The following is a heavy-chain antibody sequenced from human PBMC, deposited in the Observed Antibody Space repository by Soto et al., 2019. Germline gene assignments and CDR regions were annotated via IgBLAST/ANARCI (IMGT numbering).Heavy chain of an antibody. J-gene: IGHJ4*02. Sequence: QVQLVQSGAEVKKPGASVKVACRASGYTFTSYGISWVRQAPGQGLEWMGWISPYNGNTNYAQKFQGRVTMTTDTSTSTAYMELRSLRADDTAVYYCARGRGDTAISLFDYWGQGTLVTVSS. CDR1: GYTFTSYG. CDR3: ARGRGDTAISLFDY. V-gene: IGHV1-18*01. D-gene: IGHD5-18*01. CDR2: ISPYNGNT.